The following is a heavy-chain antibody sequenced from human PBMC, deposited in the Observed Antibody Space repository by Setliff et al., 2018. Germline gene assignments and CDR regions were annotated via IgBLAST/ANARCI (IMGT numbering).Heavy chain of an antibody. CDR2: IRHDGSNE. V-gene: IGHV3-30*02. D-gene: IGHD6-13*01. CDR3: AKDDLGFAAAGTNVVFNY. CDR1: GFTSSMYG. Sequence: PGGSLRLSCAASGFTSSMYGVHWVRQAPGKGLEWVAYIRHDGSNENYADSVKGRFTISRDNSRSTVYLQMNSLRAEDTALYYCAKDDLGFAAAGTNVVFNYWGQGTLVTVSS. J-gene: IGHJ4*02.